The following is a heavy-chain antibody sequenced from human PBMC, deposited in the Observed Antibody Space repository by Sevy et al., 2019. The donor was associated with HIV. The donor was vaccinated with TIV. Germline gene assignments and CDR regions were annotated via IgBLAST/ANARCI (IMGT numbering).Heavy chain of an antibody. CDR2: ISGSGGST. J-gene: IGHJ3*02. D-gene: IGHD3-3*02. Sequence: GGSLRLSCAASGFTFSSYAMSWVRQAPGKGLEWVSAISGSGGSTYYADSVKGQFTISRDNSKNTLYLQMNSLRAEDTAVYYCAKDKVDSIKRCAFDIWGQGTMVTVSS. CDR3: AKDKVDSIKRCAFDI. V-gene: IGHV3-23*01. CDR1: GFTFSSYA.